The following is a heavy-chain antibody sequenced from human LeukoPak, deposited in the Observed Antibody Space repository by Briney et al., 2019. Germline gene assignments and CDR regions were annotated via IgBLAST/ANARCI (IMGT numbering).Heavy chain of an antibody. CDR1: GFTFGDYT. V-gene: IGHV3-49*04. J-gene: IGHJ4*02. Sequence: PGGSLRLSCTASGFTFGDYTMSWVRQAPGKGLEWVGFIRSKAYGGTTGYAASVKGRFTIARDDSKSIAYLQMNSLKTEDTAVYYCTSQYYGSSGYPIAYYFDYWGQGTLVTVSS. D-gene: IGHD3-22*01. CDR2: IRSKAYGGTT. CDR3: TSQYYGSSGYPIAYYFDY.